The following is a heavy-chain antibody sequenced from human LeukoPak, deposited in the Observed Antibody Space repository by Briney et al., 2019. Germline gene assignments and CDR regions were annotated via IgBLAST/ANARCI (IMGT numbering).Heavy chain of an antibody. J-gene: IGHJ4*02. CDR2: TKHDGSER. CDR3: ARGGLYGDYYFDY. Sequence: GGSLRLSCAASGFTFTSYWMTWVRQAPGKGLERVANTKHDGSERYYVDSVKGRFTISRDSVKNSLFLQMDSLRAEDTAVYYCARGGLYGDYYFDYWGQGTLVTVTS. V-gene: IGHV3-7*04. CDR1: GFTFTSYW. D-gene: IGHD2-21*02.